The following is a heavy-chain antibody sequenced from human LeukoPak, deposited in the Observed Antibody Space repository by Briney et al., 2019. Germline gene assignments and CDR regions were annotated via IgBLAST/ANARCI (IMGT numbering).Heavy chain of an antibody. V-gene: IGHV3-23*01. CDR2: INGGGDAT. CDR1: GFTFNNNA. CDR3: ARCTASCYANAFDV. D-gene: IGHD2-2*01. J-gene: IGHJ3*01. Sequence: GRSLRLSCAPSGFTFNNNAMSWVRQAPGKGLEWGSAINGGGDATEYADSVKGRFTISRDNSKNTLYLQMNSLRPDDTAVYYCARCTASCYANAFDVWGQGTLLTVSS.